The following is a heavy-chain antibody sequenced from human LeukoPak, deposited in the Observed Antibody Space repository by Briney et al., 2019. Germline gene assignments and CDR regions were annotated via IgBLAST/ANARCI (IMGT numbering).Heavy chain of an antibody. Sequence: SETLSLTCTVSGGSISSHYWSWIRQSPERGLEWVGFIYYTGTTRYNPSLRGRITISVDVSRNHFSLKLTSMTAADTALYYCARLLNNDNAGDPDTFDMWGQGTMVTVSS. D-gene: IGHD2-21*02. V-gene: IGHV4-59*11. CDR1: GGSISSHY. CDR3: ARLLNNDNAGDPDTFDM. CDR2: IYYTGTT. J-gene: IGHJ3*02.